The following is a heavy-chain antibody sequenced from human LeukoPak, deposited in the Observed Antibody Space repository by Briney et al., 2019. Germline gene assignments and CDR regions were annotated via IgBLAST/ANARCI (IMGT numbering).Heavy chain of an antibody. CDR2: IYPGDSDT. D-gene: IGHD6-19*01. V-gene: IGHV5-51*01. Sequence: GESLKISCKGSGYSFTSYWIGWVRQMPGKGLEWMGIIYPGDSDTRYSPSFQGQVTISADKSISTAYLQWSSLKASDTAMYYCARQDSSGWYGNRGALDIWGQGTMVTVSS. J-gene: IGHJ3*02. CDR1: GYSFTSYW. CDR3: ARQDSSGWYGNRGALDI.